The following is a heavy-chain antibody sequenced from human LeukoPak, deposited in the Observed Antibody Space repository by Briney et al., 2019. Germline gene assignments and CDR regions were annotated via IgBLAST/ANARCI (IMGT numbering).Heavy chain of an antibody. V-gene: IGHV3-11*04. CDR2: ISSSGSTR. CDR1: GFTFSDYY. CDR3: ASRLYSSGSFDY. Sequence: GGSLRLSCAASGFTFSDYYMSWIRQAPGKGLEWVSYISSSGSTRYYADSVKGRFTISRDNAKNSLYLQMNSLRAEDTAVYYCASRLYSSGSFDYWGQGTLVTVSS. D-gene: IGHD6-19*01. J-gene: IGHJ4*02.